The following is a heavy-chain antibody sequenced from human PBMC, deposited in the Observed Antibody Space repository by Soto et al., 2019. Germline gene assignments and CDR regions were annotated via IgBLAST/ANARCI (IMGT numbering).Heavy chain of an antibody. CDR1: GGSISSSSYY. CDR3: ARHVVDTAMVTLDY. J-gene: IGHJ4*02. D-gene: IGHD5-18*01. Sequence: SKTLSLTCTVSGGSISSSSYYWGWIRQPPGKGLEWIGSIYYSGSTYYNPSLKSRVTISVDTSKNQFSLKLSSVTAADTAVYYCARHVVDTAMVTLDYWGQGTLVTVSS. CDR2: IYYSGST. V-gene: IGHV4-39*01.